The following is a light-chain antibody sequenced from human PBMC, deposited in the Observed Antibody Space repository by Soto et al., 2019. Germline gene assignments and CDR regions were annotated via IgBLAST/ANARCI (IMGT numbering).Light chain of an antibody. J-gene: IGLJ2*01. CDR3: AAWDDSLSGQVV. V-gene: IGLV1-47*01. Sequence: QSALTQPPSASGTPGQRVTISCSGSSSNIGSNYVYWYQQLPGTAPKLLNYRNNQRPSGVPDRFSGSKSGTSASLAISGLRSEDEADYYCAAWDDSLSGQVVFGGGTKLTVL. CDR1: SSNIGSNY. CDR2: RNN.